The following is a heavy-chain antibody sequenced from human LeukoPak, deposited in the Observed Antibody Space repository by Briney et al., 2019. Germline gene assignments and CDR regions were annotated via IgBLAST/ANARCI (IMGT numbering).Heavy chain of an antibody. CDR2: IYYSGST. D-gene: IGHD2-21*02. CDR3: ARAVGDCSAYFQH. Sequence: PSETLSLTCTVSGGSISSYYWSWIRQPPGKGLEWIGYIYYSGSTNYNPSLKSRVTISVDTSKNQFSLKLSSVTAADTAVYYCARAVGDCSAYFQHWGQGTLVTVSS. V-gene: IGHV4-59*01. CDR1: GGSISSYY. J-gene: IGHJ1*01.